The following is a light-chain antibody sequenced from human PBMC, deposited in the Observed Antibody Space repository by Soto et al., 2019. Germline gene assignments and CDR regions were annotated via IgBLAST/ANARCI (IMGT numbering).Light chain of an antibody. CDR3: QQYGNSLTWT. V-gene: IGKV3-15*01. CDR2: GAY. CDR1: QSVGNN. Sequence: EIVMTQSPATLSVSPGERTTLSCRASQSVGNNLAWYQQKPGQAPRLLIYGAYTRATGIPARFSGSGSGTDFTLTINRLEPEDFAVYYCQQYGNSLTWTFGQGTKVDIK. J-gene: IGKJ1*01.